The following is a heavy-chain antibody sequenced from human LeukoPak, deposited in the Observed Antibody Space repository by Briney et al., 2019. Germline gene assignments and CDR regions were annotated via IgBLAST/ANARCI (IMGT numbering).Heavy chain of an antibody. J-gene: IGHJ4*02. D-gene: IGHD6-19*01. CDR1: GFTFSSYA. CDR2: ISGSGGST. Sequence: PGGSLRLSCAASGFTFSSYAMSWVRQAPGKGLEWVSAISGSGGSTYYADSVKGRFTISRDNSKNTLYLQMNSLRAEDTAVYYCAKDLAPGIAVAGTVYWGQGTLVTVSS. CDR3: AKDLAPGIAVAGTVY. V-gene: IGHV3-23*01.